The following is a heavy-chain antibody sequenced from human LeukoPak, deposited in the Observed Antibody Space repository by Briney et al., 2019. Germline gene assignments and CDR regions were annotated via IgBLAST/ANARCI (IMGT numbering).Heavy chain of an antibody. CDR2: IYYSGST. CDR3: ASRSSIWSGYQDTLYYFDS. V-gene: IGHV4-59*01. D-gene: IGHD3-3*01. J-gene: IGHJ4*02. CDR1: GGSISSYY. Sequence: PSETLSLTCTVSGGSISSYYWSWIRQPPGKRLEWIGHIYYSGSTNYNPSLKSRVTISVDTSKNQFSLKLSSVTAAHTTMYYCASRSSIWSGYQDTLYYFDSWGQGTLVTVSS.